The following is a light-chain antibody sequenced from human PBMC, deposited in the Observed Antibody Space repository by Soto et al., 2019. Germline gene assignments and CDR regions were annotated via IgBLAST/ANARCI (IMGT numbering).Light chain of an antibody. J-gene: IGKJ1*01. Sequence: DIVLTQSPGTLSLSPGERATLSCRASQSVSSSYLAWYQQKPGQAPRLLIYGASSRATGIPDRFSGSGSGTDFTLTISRLEPEDFAVYYCQQYGSPPGTFGQGTKVDIK. V-gene: IGKV3-20*01. CDR3: QQYGSPPGT. CDR1: QSVSSSY. CDR2: GAS.